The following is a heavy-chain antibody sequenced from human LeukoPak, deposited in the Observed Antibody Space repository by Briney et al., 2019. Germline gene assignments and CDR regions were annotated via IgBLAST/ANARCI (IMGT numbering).Heavy chain of an antibody. CDR3: ASASLARYLRPDYYYYMDV. CDR1: GFTFSTYA. J-gene: IGHJ6*03. Sequence: GGSLRLSCAASGFTFSTYAMHWVRQAPGKGLEWVAVTSYDGTIKYNTDSVKGRFTISRDNSRNTLYLQLNSLRAEDTAVYYCASASLARYLRPDYYYYMDVWGKGTTVTVSS. V-gene: IGHV3-30-3*01. CDR2: TSYDGTIK. D-gene: IGHD5-12*01.